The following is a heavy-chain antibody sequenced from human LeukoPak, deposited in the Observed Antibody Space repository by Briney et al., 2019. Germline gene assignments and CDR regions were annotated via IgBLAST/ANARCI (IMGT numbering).Heavy chain of an antibody. CDR1: GFTFSSYA. D-gene: IGHD6-13*01. CDR3: AKAGRWVAAAGNYFDY. V-gene: IGHV3-23*01. Sequence: GGSLRLSCAASGFTFSSYAMSWVRQAPGKGLEWVSAISGSGGSTYYADSVKGRFTISRDNSKNTLYLQMNSLRAEDTAVYYCAKAGRWVAAAGNYFDYWGQGTLVIVSS. J-gene: IGHJ4*02. CDR2: ISGSGGST.